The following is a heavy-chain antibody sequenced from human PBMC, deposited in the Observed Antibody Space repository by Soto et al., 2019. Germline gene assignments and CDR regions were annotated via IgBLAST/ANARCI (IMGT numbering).Heavy chain of an antibody. CDR3: ARESYYYDSSGYLDY. J-gene: IGHJ4*02. Sequence: GGSLRLSCAASGFTLSSYWMSWVRQAPGKGLEWVANIKQDGSEKYYVDSVKGRFTISRDNAKNSLYLQMNSLRAEDTAVYYCARESYYYDSSGYLDYWGQGTLVTVSS. V-gene: IGHV3-7*03. CDR1: GFTLSSYW. D-gene: IGHD3-22*01. CDR2: IKQDGSEK.